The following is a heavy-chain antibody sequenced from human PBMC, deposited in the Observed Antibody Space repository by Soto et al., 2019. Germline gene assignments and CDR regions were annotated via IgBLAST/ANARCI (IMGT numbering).Heavy chain of an antibody. CDR1: GGSISSYY. D-gene: IGHD4-17*01. CDR2: IYYSGST. V-gene: IGHV4-59*01. J-gene: IGHJ6*02. CDR3: AADTVTLYYYYYGMDV. Sequence: PSETLSLTCSGSGGSISSYYWSWIRQPPGKGLEWIGYIYYSGSTNYNPSLKSRVTISVDTSKNQFSLKLSSVTAADTAVYYCAADTVTLYYYYYGMDVWGQGTTVT.